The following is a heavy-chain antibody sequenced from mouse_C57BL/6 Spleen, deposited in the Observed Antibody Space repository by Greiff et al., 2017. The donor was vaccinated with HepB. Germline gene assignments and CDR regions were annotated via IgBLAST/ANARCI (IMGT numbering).Heavy chain of an antibody. J-gene: IGHJ1*03. D-gene: IGHD2-4*01. Sequence: EVKLMESGGDLVKPGGSLKLSCAASGFTFSSYGMSWVRQTPDKRLEWVATISSGGSYTYYPDSVKGRFTISRDNAKNTLYLQMSSLKSEDTAMYYCARQTIITTRLHWYFDVWGTGTTVTVSS. CDR3: ARQTIITTRLHWYFDV. CDR1: GFTFSSYG. CDR2: ISSGGSYT. V-gene: IGHV5-6*01.